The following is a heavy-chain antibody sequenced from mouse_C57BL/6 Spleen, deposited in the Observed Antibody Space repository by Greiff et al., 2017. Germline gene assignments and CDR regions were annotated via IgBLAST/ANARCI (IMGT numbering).Heavy chain of an antibody. V-gene: IGHV1-64*01. D-gene: IGHD2-2*01. J-gene: IGHJ3*01. CDR2: IHPNSGST. CDR1: GYTFTSYW. Sequence: QVQLQQPGAELVKPGASVKLSCKASGYTFTSYWMHWVKQRPGQGLEWIGMIHPNSGSTNYNEKFKSKATLTVDKSSSTAYMQLSSLTSEDSAVYYGARRGYDGGGAWFAYWGQGTLVTVSA. CDR3: ARRGYDGGGAWFAY.